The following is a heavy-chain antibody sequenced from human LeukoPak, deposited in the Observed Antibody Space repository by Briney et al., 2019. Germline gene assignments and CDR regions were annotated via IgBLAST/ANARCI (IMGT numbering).Heavy chain of an antibody. CDR1: GFTFSSCA. Sequence: GGSLRLSCAASGFTFSSCAMSWVRQAPGKGLEWVSSITGSGGSTYYADSVKGRFTISRDNSNNTLYLQMNSLRAEDTAVYYCAKDRGGVITWGQGTLVTVSS. J-gene: IGHJ5*02. D-gene: IGHD3-16*02. CDR2: ITGSGGST. V-gene: IGHV3-23*01. CDR3: AKDRGGVIT.